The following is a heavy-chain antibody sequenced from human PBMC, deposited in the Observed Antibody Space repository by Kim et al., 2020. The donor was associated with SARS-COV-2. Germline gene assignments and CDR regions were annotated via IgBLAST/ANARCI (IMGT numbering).Heavy chain of an antibody. CDR1: GFTFSSYG. Sequence: GGSLRLSCAASGFTFSSYGMHWVRQAPGKGLEWVAVIWYNGSNKYYADSVKGRFTISRDNSKNTLYLQMNSLRAEDTAVYYCARDYLRSFDSSWYFPPYYYDYYGMDVWGQGTTVTVSS. J-gene: IGHJ6*02. D-gene: IGHD6-13*01. CDR3: ARDYLRSFDSSWYFPPYYYDYYGMDV. V-gene: IGHV3-33*01. CDR2: IWYNGSNK.